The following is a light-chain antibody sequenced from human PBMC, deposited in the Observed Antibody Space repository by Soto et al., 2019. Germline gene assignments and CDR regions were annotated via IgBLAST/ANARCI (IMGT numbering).Light chain of an antibody. J-gene: IGKJ1*01. V-gene: IGKV3-11*01. CDR2: DAS. Sequence: EIVLTQSPATLSLSPGERATLSCRASQSVSSYLAWYQQKPGQAPRLLIYDASNRATGIPARFSGSGSGTDFTLTISSLEPEYFAVYYCKQRSNWPTCGQGTKVEIK. CDR1: QSVSSY. CDR3: KQRSNWPT.